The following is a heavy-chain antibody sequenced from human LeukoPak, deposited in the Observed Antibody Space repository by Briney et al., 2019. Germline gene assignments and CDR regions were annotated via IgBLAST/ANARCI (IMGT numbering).Heavy chain of an antibody. D-gene: IGHD3-22*01. Sequence: SETLSLTCTVSGGSISTYFWSWIRQPPGRGLEWIGHIYYSGRTNYNPPLKSRVTISVDTSKNQFSLKLSSVTAADTAVYYCASDTYYYDSGGYDDAFDIWGPGTTVTVSS. J-gene: IGHJ3*02. CDR3: ASDTYYYDSGGYDDAFDI. CDR1: GGSISTYF. CDR2: IYYSGRT. V-gene: IGHV4-59*12.